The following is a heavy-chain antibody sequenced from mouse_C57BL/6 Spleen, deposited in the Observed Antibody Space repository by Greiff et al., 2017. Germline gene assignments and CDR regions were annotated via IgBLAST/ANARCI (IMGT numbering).Heavy chain of an antibody. V-gene: IGHV1-55*01. CDR1: GYTFTSYW. CDR3: AREDPYYSNFTWFAY. Sequence: QVQLQQPGAELVKPGASVKMSCKASGYTFTSYWITWVKQRPGQGLEWIGDIYPGSGSTNYNEKFKSKATLTVDTSSSTAYMQLSSLTSEDSAVYYCAREDPYYSNFTWFAYWGQGTLVTVSA. D-gene: IGHD2-5*01. J-gene: IGHJ3*01. CDR2: IYPGSGST.